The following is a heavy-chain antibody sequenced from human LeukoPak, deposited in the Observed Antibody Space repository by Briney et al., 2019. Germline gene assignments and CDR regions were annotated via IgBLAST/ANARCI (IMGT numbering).Heavy chain of an antibody. V-gene: IGHV4-59*02. CDR1: GDSVSNYY. J-gene: IGHJ4*02. CDR3: ARGSHTFKT. CDR2: IYYGGKT. Sequence: PSETLSLTCSVSGDSVSNYYWGWIRQPPGKGLEWIGYIYYGGKTTTAYNPSLKSRVTLSVDTSKNHFSLMLNSVTAADMAVYYCARGSHTFKTWGQGILVTVSS.